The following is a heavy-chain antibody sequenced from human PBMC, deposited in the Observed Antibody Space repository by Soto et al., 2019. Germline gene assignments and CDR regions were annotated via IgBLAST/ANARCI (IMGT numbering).Heavy chain of an antibody. V-gene: IGHV4-59*01. CDR2: IYYSGST. J-gene: IGHJ5*02. CDR3: ARVETYCSGGSCYSNWFDP. D-gene: IGHD2-15*01. Sequence: WETLCLTGTDASGSIIGDFWSWNRQPPGNGLEWIGYIYYSGSTNYNPSLKSRVTISVDTSKNQFSLKLSSVTAADTAVYYCARVETYCSGGSCYSNWFDPWGQGTLVTVSS. CDR1: SGSIIGDF.